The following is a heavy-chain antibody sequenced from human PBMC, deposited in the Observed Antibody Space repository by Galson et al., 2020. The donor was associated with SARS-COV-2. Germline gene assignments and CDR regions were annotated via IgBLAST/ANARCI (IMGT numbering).Heavy chain of an antibody. D-gene: IGHD7-27*01. J-gene: IGHJ5*02. CDR3: ARLDWGGFVSFDP. CDR1: GDSINSYY. V-gene: IGHV4-59*08. CDR2: IYYSGNT. Sequence: SQTLSLTCTVSGDSINSYYWSWIRQPPGKGLEWIGYIYYSGNTNYNPSLKSRVTISLDTSKNHFSLKLSSVTAADTAVYYCARLDWGGFVSFDPWGQGTLVTVSS.